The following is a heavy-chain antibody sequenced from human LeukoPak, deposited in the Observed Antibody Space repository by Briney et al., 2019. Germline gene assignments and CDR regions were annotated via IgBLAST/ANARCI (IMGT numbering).Heavy chain of an antibody. CDR1: GGPISSYY. J-gene: IGHJ3*02. CDR3: AKSNGYGLVDI. CDR2: IYTSGST. D-gene: IGHD3-10*01. V-gene: IGHV4-4*07. Sequence: SETLSLTCTVSGGPISSYYWSWIRQPAGKGLEWIGRIYTSGSTHYNPSLKSRVTMSVDTSKNQFSLRLSSVTAADTAVYYCAKSNGYGLVDIWGQGTMVTVSS.